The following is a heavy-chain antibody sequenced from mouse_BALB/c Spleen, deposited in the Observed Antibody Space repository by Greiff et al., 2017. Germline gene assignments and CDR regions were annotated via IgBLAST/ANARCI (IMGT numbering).Heavy chain of an antibody. CDR2: IWSGGST. CDR3: ARKWDGNYLYYAMDY. V-gene: IGHV2-2*02. J-gene: IGHJ4*01. CDR1: GFSLTSYG. Sequence: VQLVESGPGLVQPSQSLSITCTVSGFSLTSYGVHWVRQSPGKGLEWLGVIWSGGSTDYNAAFISRLSISKDNSKSQVFFKMNSLQANDTAIYYCARKWDGNYLYYAMDYWGQGTSVTVSS. D-gene: IGHD2-1*01.